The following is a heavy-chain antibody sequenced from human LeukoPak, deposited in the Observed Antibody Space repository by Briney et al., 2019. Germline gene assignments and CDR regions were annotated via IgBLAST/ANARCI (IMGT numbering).Heavy chain of an antibody. CDR2: ISGSGGST. V-gene: IGHV3-23*01. CDR3: ARDWNYYVDV. CDR1: GFTFSSYG. D-gene: IGHD1-1*01. J-gene: IGHJ6*03. Sequence: PGGSLRLSCAASGFTFSSYGMSWVRQAPGKGLEWVSAISGSGGSTYYADSVKGRFTISRDNAKNTLYLQMNSLRAEDTAVYYCARDWNYYVDVWGKGTTVTISS.